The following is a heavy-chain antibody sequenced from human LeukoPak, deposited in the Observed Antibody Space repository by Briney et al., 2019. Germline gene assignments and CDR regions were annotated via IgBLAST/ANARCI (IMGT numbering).Heavy chain of an antibody. D-gene: IGHD3-22*01. V-gene: IGHV3-30*18. CDR3: AKDRGSGYHYFDY. Sequence: GGSLRLSCGASGFSFSSYGMHWVRQAPGKGLEWVAVISDDGKNKYYADSVKGRFTISRDNSRNTVHLQMNSLRAEDTAVYYCAKDRGSGYHYFDYWGQGTLVTVSS. CDR2: ISDDGKNK. CDR1: GFSFSSYG. J-gene: IGHJ4*02.